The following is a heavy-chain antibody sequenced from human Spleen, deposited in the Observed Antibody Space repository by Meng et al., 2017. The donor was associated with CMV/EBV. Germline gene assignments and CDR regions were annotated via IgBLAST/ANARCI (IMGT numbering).Heavy chain of an antibody. J-gene: IGHJ6*02. CDR1: GFTFSSFT. CDR3: AKSPVVVLPYYYGMDV. V-gene: IGHV3-23*01. Sequence: GGSLRLSCAASGFTFSSFTMNWVRQAPGKGLEWVSAISGDGDETHYADFVKGHFIISRDNSKNTVYLQMNGLRAEDTAVYYCAKSPVVVLPYYYGMDVWGQGTTVTVSS. CDR2: ISGDGDET. D-gene: IGHD2-21*01.